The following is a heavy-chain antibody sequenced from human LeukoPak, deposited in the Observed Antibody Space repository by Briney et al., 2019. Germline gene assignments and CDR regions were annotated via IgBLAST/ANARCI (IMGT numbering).Heavy chain of an antibody. CDR3: XXHEHKAVAGDT. V-gene: IGHV4-39*02. CDR1: GGSISRSYYY. Sequence: PSETLPLTCTVSGGSISRSYYYWGWIRQPPGKGLEWVGSVYYSGKTFYSPSLESRVTISVDTSKNHFSLRLISVTAADTAMYYXXXHEHKAVAGDTWGQGTLVTVSS. J-gene: IGHJ5*02. CDR2: VYYSGKT. D-gene: IGHD6-19*01.